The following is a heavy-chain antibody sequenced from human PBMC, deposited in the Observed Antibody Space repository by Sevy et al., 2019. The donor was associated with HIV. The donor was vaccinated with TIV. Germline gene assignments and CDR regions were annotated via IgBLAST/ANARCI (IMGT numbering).Heavy chain of an antibody. CDR1: GFTFRDSY. Sequence: GGSLRLSCAASGFTFRDSYMHWVRQVPGKGLEWVSFISWDGDSTKYADSVKGRFTVSRDNTKKSLYLQMNSLRTEDSAVYYCAKDLLGITGLDYWGQGTLVTVSS. J-gene: IGHJ4*02. D-gene: IGHD7-27*01. V-gene: IGHV3-43*01. CDR3: AKDLLGITGLDY. CDR2: ISWDGDST.